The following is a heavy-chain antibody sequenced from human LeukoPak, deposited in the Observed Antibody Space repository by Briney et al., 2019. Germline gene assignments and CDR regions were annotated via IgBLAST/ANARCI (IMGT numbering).Heavy chain of an antibody. V-gene: IGHV4-59*01. J-gene: IGHJ5*02. CDR3: ARQSSGNWGYNWFDP. Sequence: PSETLSLTCSVSGGSISNYNCMWIRQPPGKGLEWVGYIDYSGRTNYNPSLKSRVTISVDTPKTQFPLNLDSVIAADTAVYYCARQSSGNWGYNWFDPWGQGILVTVSS. D-gene: IGHD7-27*01. CDR1: GGSISNYN. CDR2: IDYSGRT.